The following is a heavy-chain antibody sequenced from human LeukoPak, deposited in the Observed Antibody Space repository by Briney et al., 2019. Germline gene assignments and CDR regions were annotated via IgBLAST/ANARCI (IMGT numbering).Heavy chain of an antibody. J-gene: IGHJ5*02. CDR3: AKDHLKGVGATDWFDP. Sequence: GGSLRLSCAASGFTSSSYAMSWVRQAPGKGLEWVSAISGSGGSTYYADSVKGRFTISRDNSKNTLYLQMNSLRAEDTAVYYCAKDHLKGVGATDWFDPWGQGTLVTVSS. CDR2: ISGSGGST. CDR1: GFTSSSYA. V-gene: IGHV3-23*01. D-gene: IGHD1-26*01.